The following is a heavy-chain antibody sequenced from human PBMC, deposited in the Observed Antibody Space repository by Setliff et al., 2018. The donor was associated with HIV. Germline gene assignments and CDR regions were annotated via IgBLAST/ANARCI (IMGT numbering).Heavy chain of an antibody. V-gene: IGHV3-48*01. CDR3: ATLRQQLITGWFDP. CDR2: ISSSSSTI. J-gene: IGHJ5*02. D-gene: IGHD6-13*01. Sequence: PGGSLRLSCAASGFTFSSYSMNWVRQAPGKGLEWVSYISSSSSTIYYADSVKGRFTISRDNSKNTLYLHMNSLRAEDTAVYYCATLRQQLITGWFDPWGQGTLVTVSS. CDR1: GFTFSSYS.